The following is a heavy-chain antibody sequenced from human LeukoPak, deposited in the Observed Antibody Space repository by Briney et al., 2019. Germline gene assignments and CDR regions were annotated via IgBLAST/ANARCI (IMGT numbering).Heavy chain of an antibody. V-gene: IGHV4-59*01. Sequence: SETLSLTCTVSGGSISSYYWSWIRQPPGKGLEWIGYIYYSGSTNYNPSLKSRVTISVDTSKNQFSLKLSSVTAADTAVYYCARAVGYYSGGSCYTYAFDIWGQGTMVTVSS. J-gene: IGHJ3*02. CDR3: ARAVGYYSGGSCYTYAFDI. CDR2: IYYSGST. CDR1: GGSISSYY. D-gene: IGHD2-15*01.